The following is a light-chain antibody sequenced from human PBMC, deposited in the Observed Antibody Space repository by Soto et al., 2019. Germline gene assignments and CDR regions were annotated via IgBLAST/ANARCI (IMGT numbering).Light chain of an antibody. CDR2: KAS. J-gene: IGKJ5*01. V-gene: IGKV1-5*03. CDR1: QSISSW. Sequence: DIQMTQSPSTLSASVGDRVTITCRASQSISSWLAWYQQKPGKAPNLLIYKASTLESGVPSRFSGSGSGTEFTLTISSLQPDDFATYSCQQYNSDPITFGQGTRLEIK. CDR3: QQYNSDPIT.